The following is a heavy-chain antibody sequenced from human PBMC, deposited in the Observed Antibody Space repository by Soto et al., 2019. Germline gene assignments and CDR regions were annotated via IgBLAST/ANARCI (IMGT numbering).Heavy chain of an antibody. V-gene: IGHV3-11*06. CDR2: ISNSGTYT. Sequence: QAQLVESGGDLVKPGGSLRLSCASSGFTFSDYYMTWIRQAPGKGLEWISYISNSGTYTNYADSVKGRFTISRDNAKNSLYLRMTGLRAEDTAVYYCVRGRGGDWGQGTLVTVSS. J-gene: IGHJ4*02. CDR1: GFTFSDYY. D-gene: IGHD3-10*01. CDR3: VRGRGGD.